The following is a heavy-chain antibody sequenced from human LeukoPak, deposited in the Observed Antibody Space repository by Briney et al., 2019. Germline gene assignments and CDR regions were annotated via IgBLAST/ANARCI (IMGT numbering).Heavy chain of an antibody. Sequence: SETLSLTCTVSGGSISSYYWSWIRQPPGKGLEWIGYIYYSGSTNYNPSLKSRVTISVDTSKNQFSLKLSSVTAADTAVYYCARGLTYYYGSGSYWGGRYFDYWGQGTLVTVSS. J-gene: IGHJ4*02. CDR3: ARGLTYYYGSGSYWGGRYFDY. CDR2: IYYSGST. CDR1: GGSISSYY. V-gene: IGHV4-59*12. D-gene: IGHD3-10*01.